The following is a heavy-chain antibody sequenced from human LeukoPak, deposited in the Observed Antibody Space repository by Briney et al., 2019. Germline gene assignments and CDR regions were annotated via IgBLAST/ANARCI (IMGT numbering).Heavy chain of an antibody. Sequence: GGSLRLSCAASGFSVSTNYMGWVRQAPGKGLEWVSIIYSGDNTYYPDSVKGRFTISRDSSMNTLCLQMNSLRVEDTAVYYCARDWGKGYCSGGSCYSTLFNYWGQGTLVTVSS. CDR3: ARDWGKGYCSGGSCYSTLFNY. D-gene: IGHD2-15*01. CDR1: GFSVSTNY. J-gene: IGHJ4*02. V-gene: IGHV3-66*01. CDR2: IYSGDNT.